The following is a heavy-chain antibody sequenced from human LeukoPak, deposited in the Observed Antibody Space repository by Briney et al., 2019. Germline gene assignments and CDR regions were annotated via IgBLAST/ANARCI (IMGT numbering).Heavy chain of an antibody. D-gene: IGHD3-16*02. CDR3: ARDRSPFPVRDAFDI. V-gene: IGHV3-21*01. CDR2: ISSSSSYI. J-gene: IGHJ3*02. Sequence: PGGSLRLSCAASGFTVIINYLTWVRQAPGKGLEWVSSISSSSSYIYYADSVKGRFTISRDNAKNSLYLQMNSLRAEDTAVYYCARDRSPFPVRDAFDIWGQGTMVTVSS. CDR1: GFTVIINY.